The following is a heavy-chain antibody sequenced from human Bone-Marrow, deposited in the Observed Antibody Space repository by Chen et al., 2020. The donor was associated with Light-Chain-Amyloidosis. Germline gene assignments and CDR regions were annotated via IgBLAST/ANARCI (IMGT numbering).Heavy chain of an antibody. V-gene: IGHV5-51*01. CDR3: ARRRDGYNFDY. CDR2: IYPDDSDA. J-gene: IGHJ4*02. D-gene: IGHD2-21*01. Sequence: LEQSGPEVKKPGESLKISCKGSGYTFPNYWIGWVRQMPGKGLEWMGVIYPDDSDARYSPSFEGQXXXXXDXSXXXXXXXXXXXXASDTAMYYCARRRDGYNFDYWGQGTLVTVSS. CDR1: GYTFPNYW.